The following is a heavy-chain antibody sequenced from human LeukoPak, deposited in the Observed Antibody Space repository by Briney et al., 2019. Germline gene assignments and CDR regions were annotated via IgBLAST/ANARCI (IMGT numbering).Heavy chain of an antibody. CDR3: AKALAARYYYYYMDV. CDR1: GFTFSSYA. Sequence: GGSLRLSCAASGFTFSSYAMSWVRQAPGKGLEWVSAISGSGGSTYYADSVKGRFTISRDNSKNTLYLQMNSLRAEDTAVYYCAKALAARYYYYYMDVWGKGTTVTVSS. D-gene: IGHD6-6*01. CDR2: ISGSGGST. V-gene: IGHV3-23*01. J-gene: IGHJ6*03.